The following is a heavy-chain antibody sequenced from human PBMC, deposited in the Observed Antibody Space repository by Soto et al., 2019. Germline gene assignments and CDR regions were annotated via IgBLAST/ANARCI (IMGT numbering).Heavy chain of an antibody. CDR1: RFTFTDSY. D-gene: IGHD3-22*01. CDR2: ISSSGTTI. V-gene: IGHV3-11*01. Sequence: SGGSLRLSCAASRFTFTDSYMSWIRRAPGKGLEWVSYISSSGTTIHYADSVKGRFTISRDNAKNSLYLQMNSLRAEDTAVYYRARYSSGYYLPDYWGQGTLVTVSS. J-gene: IGHJ4*02. CDR3: ARYSSGYYLPDY.